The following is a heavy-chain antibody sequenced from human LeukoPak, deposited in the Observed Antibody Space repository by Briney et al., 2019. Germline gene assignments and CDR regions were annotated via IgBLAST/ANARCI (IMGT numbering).Heavy chain of an antibody. CDR3: ARGSSGWYYFDY. CDR1: GGSINIYY. V-gene: IGHV4-59*01. J-gene: IGHJ4*02. Sequence: SETLSLTCTVSGGSINIYYWNWIRQPPGKGLEWIGYIYYSGSTNYNPSLKSRVTISVDTSKNQFSLKLSSVTAADTAVYYCARGSSGWYYFDYWGQGTLVTVSS. D-gene: IGHD6-19*01. CDR2: IYYSGST.